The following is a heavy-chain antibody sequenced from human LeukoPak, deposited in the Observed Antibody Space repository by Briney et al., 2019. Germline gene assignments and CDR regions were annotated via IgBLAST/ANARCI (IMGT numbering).Heavy chain of an antibody. V-gene: IGHV1-8*03. CDR3: ARPAIGIAAAGRRAFGI. J-gene: IGHJ3*02. CDR1: GYTFTSYD. Sequence: GASVKVSCKASGYTFTSYDINWVRQATGQGLEWMGWMNPNSGNTGYAQKFQGRVTITRNTSISTAYMELSSLRSEDTAVYYCARPAIGIAAAGRRAFGIWGQGTMVTVSS. CDR2: MNPNSGNT. D-gene: IGHD6-13*01.